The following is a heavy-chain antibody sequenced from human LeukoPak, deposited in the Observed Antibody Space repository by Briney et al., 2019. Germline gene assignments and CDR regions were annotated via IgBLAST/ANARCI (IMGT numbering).Heavy chain of an antibody. J-gene: IGHJ4*02. CDR2: TYYRSKWYN. Sequence: SQTLSLTCAKSGDGASRTSAAANWIRQSPSRGLEWLGRTYYRSKWYNDYAVSVKSRITINPDTSKNQFSLQLNSVTPQDTALLYCAIVNSRIIDYWGQGTLVTVSS. V-gene: IGHV6-1*01. CDR3: AIVNSRIIDY. CDR1: GDGASRTSAA. D-gene: IGHD6-13*01.